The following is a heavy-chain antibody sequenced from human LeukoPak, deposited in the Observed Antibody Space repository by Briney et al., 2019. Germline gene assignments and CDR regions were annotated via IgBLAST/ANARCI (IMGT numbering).Heavy chain of an antibody. CDR2: IIPIFGTA. Sequence: SVKVSCKASGGTFSSYAISWVRQAPGQGLERMGGIIPIFGTANYAQKFQGRVTITADESTSTAYMELSSLGSEDTAVYYCSSGIGYCSSTSCPWGQGTLVTVSS. V-gene: IGHV1-69*13. D-gene: IGHD2-2*01. CDR3: SSGIGYCSSTSCP. CDR1: GGTFSSYA. J-gene: IGHJ5*02.